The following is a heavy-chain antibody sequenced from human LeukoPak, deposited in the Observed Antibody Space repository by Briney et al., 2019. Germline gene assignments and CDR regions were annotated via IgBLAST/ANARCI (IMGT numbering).Heavy chain of an antibody. D-gene: IGHD2-2*02. Sequence: SETLSLTCSVSGGSISTYYWSWIRQSPGKGLEWIGYIYHNGDTNYNPSFKSRVTISVDTSKTQFSLRLMSVTAADTAIYYCARHSYTPFDYWGQGSLVTVSS. CDR1: GGSISTYY. J-gene: IGHJ4*02. CDR3: ARHSYTPFDY. CDR2: IYHNGDT. V-gene: IGHV4-59*08.